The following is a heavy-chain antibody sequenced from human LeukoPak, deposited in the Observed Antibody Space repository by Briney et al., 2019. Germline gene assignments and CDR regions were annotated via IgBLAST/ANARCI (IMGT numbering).Heavy chain of an antibody. CDR3: ARGPSYDILTGYPLDY. V-gene: IGHV3-33*01. Sequence: GRSLRLSCAASGFTFSSDCMHWVRQAPGKGLEWVADIWYDGSNKYYADSVKGRFTISRDNSKNTLYLQMNSLRAEDTAVYYCARGPSYDILTGYPLDYWGQGTLVTVSS. CDR1: GFTFSSDC. D-gene: IGHD3-9*01. J-gene: IGHJ4*02. CDR2: IWYDGSNK.